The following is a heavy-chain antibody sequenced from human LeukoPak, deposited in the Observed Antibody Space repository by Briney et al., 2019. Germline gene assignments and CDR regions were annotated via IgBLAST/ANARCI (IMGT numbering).Heavy chain of an antibody. CDR3: ARIVRGVISPDDAFDI. CDR2: IYYSGGT. D-gene: IGHD3-10*01. V-gene: IGHV4-59*01. Sequence: ASETLSLTCTVSGGSISSYYWSWIRQPPGKGLEWIGYIYYSGGTNYNPSLKSRVTISVDTSKNQFSLKLSSVTAADTAVYYCARIVRGVISPDDAFDIWGQGTMVTVSS. J-gene: IGHJ3*02. CDR1: GGSISSYY.